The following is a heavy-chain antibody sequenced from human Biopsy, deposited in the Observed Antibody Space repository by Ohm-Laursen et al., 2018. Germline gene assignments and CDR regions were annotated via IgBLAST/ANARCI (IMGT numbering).Heavy chain of an antibody. CDR1: GGSFSGYY. Sequence: SETLSLTCAVSGGSFSGYYWTWIRQAPGKGLEWIGEINHSGNTNYNPSLKSRVTISVDTSKKHFSLKLISVTAADTAVYYCARGDVTGDNFGYRLFDYWGRGTLVTVSS. CDR3: ARGDVTGDNFGYRLFDY. CDR2: INHSGNT. J-gene: IGHJ4*02. D-gene: IGHD7-27*01. V-gene: IGHV4-34*01.